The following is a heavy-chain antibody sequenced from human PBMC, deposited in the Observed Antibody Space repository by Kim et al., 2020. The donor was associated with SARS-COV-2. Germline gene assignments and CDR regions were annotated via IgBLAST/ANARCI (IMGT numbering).Heavy chain of an antibody. V-gene: IGHV1-3*01. D-gene: IGHD2-8*01. CDR2: INAVNGNT. Sequence: ASVKVSCKASGYTFTSYAMHWVRQAPGQRLEWMGWINAVNGNTKYSQKFQGRVTITRDTSASTAYMELSSLRSEDTAVYYCAREEWARYYYGMDVWGQGTTVTVSS. CDR1: GYTFTSYA. J-gene: IGHJ6*02. CDR3: AREEWARYYYGMDV.